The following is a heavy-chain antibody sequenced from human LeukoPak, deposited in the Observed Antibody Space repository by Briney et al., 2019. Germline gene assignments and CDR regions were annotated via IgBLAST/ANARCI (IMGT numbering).Heavy chain of an antibody. CDR1: GYTFASYD. V-gene: IGHV1-8*01. CDR2: MNPNTGNT. CDR3: AKRGYSYGDFDY. D-gene: IGHD5-18*01. Sequence: ASVKVSCKASGYTFASYDINWVRQATGQGLEWMGWMNPNTGNTGYAQKFQGRVTMTRNTSISTAYMELSSLRSEDTAVYYCAKRGYSYGDFDYWGQGTLVTVSS. J-gene: IGHJ4*02.